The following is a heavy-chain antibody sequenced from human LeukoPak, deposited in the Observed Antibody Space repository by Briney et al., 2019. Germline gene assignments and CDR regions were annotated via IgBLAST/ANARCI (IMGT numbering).Heavy chain of an antibody. D-gene: IGHD6-13*01. CDR3: ALRPTSYSSSWYFDY. Sequence: ASVKVSCKASGYTFTGYFMHWVRQAPGQGLEWMGRINPNSGGTNYAQKFQGRVTMTRDTSISTAYMELRSLRSDDTAVYYCALRPTSYSSSWYFDYWGQGTLVTVSS. J-gene: IGHJ4*02. CDR1: GYTFTGYF. V-gene: IGHV1-2*06. CDR2: INPNSGGT.